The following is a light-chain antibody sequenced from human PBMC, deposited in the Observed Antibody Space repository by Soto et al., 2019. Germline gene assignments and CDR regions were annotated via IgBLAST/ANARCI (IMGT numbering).Light chain of an antibody. V-gene: IGKV3-20*01. J-gene: IGKJ2*01. CDR1: QSVSSSS. CDR2: GAS. CDR3: QQYGSLPGT. Sequence: EIVLTQSPGTLSLSPGERATLSCRASQSVSSSSLAWYQQRPGQAPRLLFFGASSSATGIPDRFSGSGSGTDFTLTITRLEPEDFAVYYCQQYGSLPGTFGQGTKLEIK.